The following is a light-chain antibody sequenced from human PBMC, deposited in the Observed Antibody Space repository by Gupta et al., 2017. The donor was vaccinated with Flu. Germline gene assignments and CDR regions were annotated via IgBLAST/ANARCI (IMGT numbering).Light chain of an antibody. V-gene: IGLV1-47*01. CDR3: AAWDDSLSGGV. J-gene: IGLJ3*02. Sequence: SVLTQLSSASGTPGQRVTISCSGSSSNIGSNYVYWYQQLPGTAPKLLIYRNIQRPSGVPDRFSGSKSGTSASLAISGLRSEDEADYYCAAWDDSLSGGVFGGGTKLTVL. CDR1: SSNIGSNY. CDR2: RNI.